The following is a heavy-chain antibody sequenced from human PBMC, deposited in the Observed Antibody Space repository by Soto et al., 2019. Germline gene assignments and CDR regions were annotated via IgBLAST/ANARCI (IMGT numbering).Heavy chain of an antibody. Sequence: GSLRLSCAASGFTFSSYWMHWVRQAPGKGLVWVSRINSDGSSTSYADSVKGRFTISRDNAKNTLYLQMNSLRAEDTAVYYCARFSSSSSNWGYYYYGMDVWGQGTTVTVSS. CDR1: GFTFSSYW. J-gene: IGHJ6*02. V-gene: IGHV3-74*01. CDR3: ARFSSSSSNWGYYYYGMDV. D-gene: IGHD7-27*01. CDR2: INSDGSST.